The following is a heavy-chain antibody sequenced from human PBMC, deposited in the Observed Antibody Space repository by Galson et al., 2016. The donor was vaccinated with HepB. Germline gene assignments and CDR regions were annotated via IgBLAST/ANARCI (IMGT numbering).Heavy chain of an antibody. V-gene: IGHV4-34*01. D-gene: IGHD6-19*01. Sequence: SETLSLTCAVYGGSFSGYYWSWIRQPPGKGLEWIGEINHSGSTNYNPSLKSRVTISIDTSKKHSSLNMSSVTAADTALYYVARSLAVAATGGDNGMDVWGQGTTVTVSS. J-gene: IGHJ6*02. CDR3: ARSLAVAATGGDNGMDV. CDR1: GGSFSGYY. CDR2: INHSGST.